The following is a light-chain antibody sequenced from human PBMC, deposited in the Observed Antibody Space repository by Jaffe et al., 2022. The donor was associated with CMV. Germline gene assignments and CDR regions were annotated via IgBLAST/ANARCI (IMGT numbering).Light chain of an antibody. CDR2: LGS. CDR3: MQTLQTPWT. V-gene: IGKV2-28*01. Sequence: DIVMTQSPLSLPVTPGEAASISCRSSQSLRKSDGYNYLDWYLQKPGQSPHLLIYLGSNRASGVPDRFSGSGSGTDFTLKISRVEAEDVGVYYCMQTLQTPWTFGQGTKVEIK. J-gene: IGKJ1*01. CDR1: QSLRKSDGYNY.